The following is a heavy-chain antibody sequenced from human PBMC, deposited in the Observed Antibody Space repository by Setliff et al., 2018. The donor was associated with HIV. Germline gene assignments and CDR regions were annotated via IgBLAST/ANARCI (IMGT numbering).Heavy chain of an antibody. J-gene: IGHJ4*02. Sequence: SETLSLTCTVSGGSMTTYYWNWIRQPPGKGLEWIGYIYFYGDSYYNPSLKCRVSISLDMSKNQISLKLNSLTAADTAVYYCASSAEYWGPGILVTVSS. CDR2: IYFYGDS. CDR3: ASSAEY. V-gene: IGHV4-59*01. CDR1: GGSMTTYY.